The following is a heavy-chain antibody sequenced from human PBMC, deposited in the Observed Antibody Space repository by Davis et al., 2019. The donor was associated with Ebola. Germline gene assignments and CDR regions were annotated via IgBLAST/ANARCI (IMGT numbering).Heavy chain of an antibody. V-gene: IGHV4-34*01. CDR3: ARGRTAAGRKPPFDP. D-gene: IGHD6-13*01. J-gene: IGHJ5*02. CDR2: INHSGST. Sequence: PSETLSLTCAVYGGSFSGYYWSWIRQPPGKGLEWIGEINHSGSTNYNPSLKSRVTISVDTSKNQFSLKLSSVTAADTAVYYCARGRTAAGRKPPFDPWGQGTLVTVSS. CDR1: GGSFSGYY.